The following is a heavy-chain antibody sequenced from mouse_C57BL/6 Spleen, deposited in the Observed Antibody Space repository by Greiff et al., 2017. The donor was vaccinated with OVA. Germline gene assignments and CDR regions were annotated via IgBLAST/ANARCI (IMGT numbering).Heavy chain of an antibody. CDR1: GYSITSGYY. CDR3: ARGGDRWWFAY. CDR2: ISYDGSN. V-gene: IGHV3-6*01. Sequence: EVKLQESGPGLVKPSQSLSLTCSVTGYSITSGYYWNWIRQFPGNKLEWMGYISYDGSNNYNPSLKNRISITRDTSKNQFFLKLNSVTTEDTATYYCARGGDRWWFAYWGQGTLVTVSA. J-gene: IGHJ3*01.